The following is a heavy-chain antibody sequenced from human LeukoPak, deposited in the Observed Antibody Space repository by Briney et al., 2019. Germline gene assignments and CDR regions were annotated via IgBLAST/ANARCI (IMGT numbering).Heavy chain of an antibody. J-gene: IGHJ4*02. CDR1: GFTFSSYA. D-gene: IGHD6-6*01. Sequence: GGSLRLSCAASGFTFSSYAMSWVRQAPGKGLEWVSAISGSGGSTYYADSVKGRFTISRDNSKNTLYLQMHRLRADDTAVYSCAKGSIAARLRHFDYWGQGTLVTVSS. V-gene: IGHV3-23*01. CDR2: ISGSGGST. CDR3: AKGSIAARLRHFDY.